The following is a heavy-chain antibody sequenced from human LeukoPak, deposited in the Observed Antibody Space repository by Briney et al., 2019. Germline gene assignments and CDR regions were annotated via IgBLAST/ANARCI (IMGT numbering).Heavy chain of an antibody. D-gene: IGHD1-26*01. CDR3: TRDSGTYNWFDP. Sequence: GGSLRLSCAASGFTFSGSAIHWVRQSSGKGLEWVGQIDKKDKGYATATAYAASVKGRFTISRDDSINTAYLQMKGLKTEDTALYYCTRDSGTYNWFDPWGQGTLVTVSS. J-gene: IGHJ5*02. V-gene: IGHV3-73*01. CDR1: GFTFSGSA. CDR2: IDKKDKGYATAT.